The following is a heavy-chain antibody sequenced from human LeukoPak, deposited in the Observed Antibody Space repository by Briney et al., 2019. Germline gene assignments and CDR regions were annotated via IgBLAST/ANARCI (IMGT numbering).Heavy chain of an antibody. D-gene: IGHD2-2*01. CDR3: ARGLGYCTSTTCFRPFDC. Sequence: GGSLRHPCAASGFTVSTYYMTWVRQAPGKGLECVSVIYSGGSTYYADSVKGRFTVSRDNSKNTLYLQMNSLRAEDTAMYYCARGLGYCTSTTCFRPFDCWGQAMVAVVSS. V-gene: IGHV3-53*01. CDR2: IYSGGST. J-gene: IGHJ4*02. CDR1: GFTVSTYY.